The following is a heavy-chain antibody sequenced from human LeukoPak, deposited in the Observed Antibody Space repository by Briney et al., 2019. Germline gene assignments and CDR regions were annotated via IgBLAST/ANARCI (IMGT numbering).Heavy chain of an antibody. Sequence: GGSLRLSCAASGLTFSDRYMDWVRQAPGKGLEWVGRTRDKANGYTTDYAASVRGRFTISRDDSKNSLHLQMNSLKTEDTAVYYCARYYYDSSGYYRFDYWGQGTLVTVSS. CDR3: ARYYYDSSGYYRFDY. J-gene: IGHJ4*02. D-gene: IGHD3-22*01. V-gene: IGHV3-72*01. CDR2: TRDKANGYTT. CDR1: GLTFSDRY.